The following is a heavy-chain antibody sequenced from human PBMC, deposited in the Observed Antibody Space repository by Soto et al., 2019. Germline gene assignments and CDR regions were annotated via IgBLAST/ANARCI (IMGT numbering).Heavy chain of an antibody. CDR1: GFMFNSNW. CDR2: IKGDGSDK. D-gene: IGHD4-17*01. CDR3: GGGLLYGDAGLSY. V-gene: IGHV3-7*01. Sequence: PGGSLRLSCVASGFMFNSNWMTWVRQAPGKGLEWVANIKGDGSDKNYVDSVKGRFTISRDNAQNSLYLRMDSLRVEDTAVYYCGGGLLYGDAGLSYWGQGTLVTVSS. J-gene: IGHJ4*02.